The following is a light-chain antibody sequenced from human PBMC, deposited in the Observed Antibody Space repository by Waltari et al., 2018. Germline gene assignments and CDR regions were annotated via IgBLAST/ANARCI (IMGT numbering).Light chain of an antibody. J-gene: IGKJ1*01. Sequence: DVVKNQSPLPLPVTLGCPAPISPTSRQSLVHIDGKTYLNWFHQRPGQSPRRLIYKVSNRDSGVPDRFSGSGSGTDFTLTISRVEAEDVAIYYCMQATNWPLTFGQGTRVEIK. CDR3: MQATNWPLT. CDR2: KVS. V-gene: IGKV2-30*02. CDR1: QSLVHIDGKTY.